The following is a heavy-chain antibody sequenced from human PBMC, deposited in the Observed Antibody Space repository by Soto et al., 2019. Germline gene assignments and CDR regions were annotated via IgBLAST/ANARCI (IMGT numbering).Heavy chain of an antibody. CDR2: IKPDGSGQ. V-gene: IGHV3-7*01. J-gene: IGHJ4*02. CDR3: TTKQY. CDR1: GLTLSSNW. Sequence: GSLRLSCVASGLTLSSNWMTWVRQAPGKGLEWVANIKPDGSGQHYVDSVKGRFTITRDNAENSLYLQMNSLRAEDTALYFCTTKQYWGQGTLVTVSS.